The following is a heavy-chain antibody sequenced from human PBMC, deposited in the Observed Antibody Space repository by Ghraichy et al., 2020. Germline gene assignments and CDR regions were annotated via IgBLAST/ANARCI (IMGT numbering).Heavy chain of an antibody. V-gene: IGHV3-30*18. CDR2: LSSGGSSQASGTNIK. CDR3: VKGLARSGPSL. D-gene: IGHD6-19*01. CDR1: GVTPRNND. J-gene: IGHJ6*02. Sequence: GSLRLSCVGSGVTPRNNDLHWVRQAPGKGLEWVAALSSGGSSQASGTNIKHYADSVKGRFAITRDNFRNTLDLQMNSLRPEDTAVYYCVKGLARSGPSLWGQGTTVTVSS.